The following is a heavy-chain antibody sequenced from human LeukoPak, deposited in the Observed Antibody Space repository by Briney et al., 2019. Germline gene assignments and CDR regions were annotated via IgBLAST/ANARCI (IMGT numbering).Heavy chain of an antibody. Sequence: GGSLRLSCAASGFTFSDYYMNWIRQAPGKGLEWGSYISSSGSTIYYADAVKGRFTISRDNAKNSLYLQMNSLRAEDTAVYYCARDYYGSGSYYGRYYYYMDVWGKGTTVTVSS. CDR3: ARDYYGSGSYYGRYYYYMDV. J-gene: IGHJ6*03. CDR1: GFTFSDYY. D-gene: IGHD3-10*01. V-gene: IGHV3-11*01. CDR2: ISSSGSTI.